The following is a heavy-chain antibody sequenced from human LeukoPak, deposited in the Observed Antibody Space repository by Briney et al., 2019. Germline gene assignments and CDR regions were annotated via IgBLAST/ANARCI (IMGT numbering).Heavy chain of an antibody. V-gene: IGHV3-7*01. CDR1: GFTFSTYW. CDR2: IKKDGSQK. CDR3: ARAAFDDISSSGEWMGDY. Sequence: GGSLRLSCAASGFTFSTYWLSWVRQAPGRGLEWVANIKKDGSQKYYVDSVKGRFTISRDNAKNSLYLQMNSLRAEDTAVYYCARAAFDDISSSGEWMGDYWGQGTLVTVSS. J-gene: IGHJ4*02. D-gene: IGHD6-6*01.